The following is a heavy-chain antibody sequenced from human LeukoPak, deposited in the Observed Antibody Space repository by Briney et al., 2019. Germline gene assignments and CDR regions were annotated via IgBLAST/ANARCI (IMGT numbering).Heavy chain of an antibody. J-gene: IGHJ6*02. V-gene: IGHV1-2*02. CDR2: INPNSGGT. CDR1: GYTFTGYY. Sequence: ASVKVSCKASGYTFTGYYMHWVRQAPGQGLEWMGWINPNSGGTNYAQKFQGRVTMTRDTSISTAYMELSRLRSDDTAVYYCARAAGIAARYYYYGMDVWGQGTTVTVSS. CDR3: ARAAGIAARYYYYGMDV. D-gene: IGHD6-6*01.